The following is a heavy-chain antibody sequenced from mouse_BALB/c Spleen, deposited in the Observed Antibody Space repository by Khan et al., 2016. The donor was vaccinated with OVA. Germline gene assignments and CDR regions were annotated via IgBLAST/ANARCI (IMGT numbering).Heavy chain of an antibody. J-gene: IGHJ3*01. CDR3: ARNYDYDEGLAY. V-gene: IGHV2-2*02. CDR2: IWSGGSN. Sequence: QVQLQQSGPGLVQPSQSLSITCTVSGFSLTTYGVHWVRQSPGKGLEWLGVIWSGGSNDNNAAFISRLTISKDSSKSQVIFKMNIQQVNDTAIYYWARNYDYDEGLAYWGQGTLVTVSA. D-gene: IGHD2-4*01. CDR1: GFSLTTYG.